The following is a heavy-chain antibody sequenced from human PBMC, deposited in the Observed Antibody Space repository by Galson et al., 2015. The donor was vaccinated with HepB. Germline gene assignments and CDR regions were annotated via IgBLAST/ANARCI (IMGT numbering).Heavy chain of an antibody. CDR1: GGSVSNYY. V-gene: IGHV4-59*08. Sequence: LTCTVSGGSVSNYYWSWIRQPPEKGLEWIGYVHYTGITTYSPPLKSRVTISVDRSKNHFSLELSSVTAADTAVYYCARQETYYFDGSGNGSGGFDIWGQGTMVTVSS. CDR3: ARQETYYFDGSGNGSGGFDI. CDR2: VHYTGIT. D-gene: IGHD3-22*01. J-gene: IGHJ3*02.